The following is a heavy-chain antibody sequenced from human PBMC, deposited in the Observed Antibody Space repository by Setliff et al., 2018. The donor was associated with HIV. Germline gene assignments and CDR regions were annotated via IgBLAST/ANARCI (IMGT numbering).Heavy chain of an antibody. Sequence: SETLSLTCTVSGGSISFGCYYWSWIRQPAGKGLEWIGRMHTSGRTSYNPSLKSRVTISTDTSKNQFSLELTSVIAADTAVYYCAREECTSWPRVHYWGQGALVTVSS. D-gene: IGHD6-13*01. J-gene: IGHJ4*02. CDR3: AREECTSWPRVHY. CDR1: GGSISFGCYY. V-gene: IGHV4-61*02. CDR2: MHTSGRT.